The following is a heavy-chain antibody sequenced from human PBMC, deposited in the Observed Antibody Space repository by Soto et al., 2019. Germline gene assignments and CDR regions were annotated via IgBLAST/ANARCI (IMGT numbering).Heavy chain of an antibody. D-gene: IGHD3-16*01. Sequence: QVQLQELGPGLVKPSETLSLTCTVSGGSVNSGTYYWNWIRQPPGKGLEWIGYIFYKGTTSYNPSLESRVTFSVDTSTNHFSLKLTSVTAADTAVYYCARSYTLMVAALGEWGQGTLVTVSS. J-gene: IGHJ1*01. V-gene: IGHV4-61*01. CDR2: IFYKGTT. CDR1: GGSVNSGTYY. CDR3: ARSYTLMVAALGE.